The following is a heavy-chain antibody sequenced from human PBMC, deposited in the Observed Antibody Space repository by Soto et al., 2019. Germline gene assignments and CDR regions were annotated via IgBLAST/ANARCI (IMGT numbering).Heavy chain of an antibody. V-gene: IGHV3-33*01. CDR2: IWYDGSNK. CDR3: ASAGYYRAYYYYYMDV. J-gene: IGHJ6*03. D-gene: IGHD3-10*01. Sequence: GGSLRLSCAASGFTFSSYGMHWVRQAPGKGLEWVAVIWYDGSNKYYADSVKGRFTISRDNSKNTLYLQMNSLRAEDTAVYYCASAGYYRAYYYYYMDVWGKGTTVTVSS. CDR1: GFTFSSYG.